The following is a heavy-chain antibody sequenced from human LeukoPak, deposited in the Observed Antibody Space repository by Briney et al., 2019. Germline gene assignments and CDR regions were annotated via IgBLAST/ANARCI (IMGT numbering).Heavy chain of an antibody. D-gene: IGHD3-10*01. J-gene: IGHJ4*02. Sequence: GGSLRLSCLASGFTFSIYGMHWVRQAPGMGLEYVSGISSYDGGSTYHADSVKGRFTISRGNSKNTLYLQMSSLRTEDTAVYFCVKDLSESYSLDYWGQGTLVTVSS. V-gene: IGHV3-64D*06. CDR2: ISSYDGGST. CDR3: VKDLSESYSLDY. CDR1: GFTFSIYG.